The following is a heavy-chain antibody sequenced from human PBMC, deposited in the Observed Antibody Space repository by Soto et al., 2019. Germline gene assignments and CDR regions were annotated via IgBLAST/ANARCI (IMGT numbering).Heavy chain of an antibody. V-gene: IGHV3-21*01. CDR2: ISSSSSSI. J-gene: IGHJ4*02. D-gene: IGHD6-19*01. CDR1: GFTFSSYS. Sequence: GVLRLSCAASGFTFSSYSMNWVRQAPGKGLEWVSYISSSSSSIYYSDSVKGRFTISRDNAKNSLYLQMNSLRAEDTAVYYCFIAVAGFFAPDYWGQGTLVTVSS. CDR3: FIAVAGFFAPDY.